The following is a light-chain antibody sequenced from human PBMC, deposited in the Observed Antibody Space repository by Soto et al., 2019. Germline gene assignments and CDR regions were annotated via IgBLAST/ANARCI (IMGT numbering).Light chain of an antibody. CDR3: HQYYKWPLT. Sequence: EIVMTQSPATLSVSPGERATLSCSASQSVSSNLAWYQQKPGQTPRLLIYDASTRATDIPDRFSGSGSGTDFTLTISSLLSEDFAVYYCHQYYKWPLTFGGGTKVDIK. V-gene: IGKV3-15*01. CDR2: DAS. J-gene: IGKJ4*01. CDR1: QSVSSN.